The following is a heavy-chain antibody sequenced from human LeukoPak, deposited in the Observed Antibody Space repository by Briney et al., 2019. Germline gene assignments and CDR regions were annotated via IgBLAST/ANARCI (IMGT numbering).Heavy chain of an antibody. D-gene: IGHD5-18*01. J-gene: IGHJ4*02. CDR3: VTGFTTMAVDYFDY. CDR2: SDPEDGER. CDR1: GKTLSDLS. V-gene: IGHV1-24*01. Sequence: ASVKVSCKVSGKTLSDLSIHWLRQPPGKGLDWLGGSDPEDGERIYAQMFQGRVNMTEDTYIDTAYMELSSLRSEDTAVYYCVTGFTTMAVDYFDYWGQGTLVTVSP.